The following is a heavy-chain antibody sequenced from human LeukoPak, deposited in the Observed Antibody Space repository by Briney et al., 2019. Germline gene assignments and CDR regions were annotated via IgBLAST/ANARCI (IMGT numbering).Heavy chain of an antibody. CDR2: IYYSGST. CDR1: GGSIISSNYY. J-gene: IGHJ4*02. D-gene: IGHD3-10*01. V-gene: IGHV4-61*01. CDR3: ARDRGAATFGY. Sequence: SETLSLTCSVSGGSIISSNYYWGWIRQPPGKGLEWIGYIYYSGSTNYNPSLKSRVTISVDTSKNQFSLKLSSVTAADTAVYYCARDRGAATFGYWGQGTLVTVSS.